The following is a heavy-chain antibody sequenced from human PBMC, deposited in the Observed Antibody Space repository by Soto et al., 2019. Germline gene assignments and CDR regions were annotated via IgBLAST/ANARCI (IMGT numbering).Heavy chain of an antibody. Sequence: GGSLRLSCAASGFTFSSYGMHWVRQAPGKGLEWVAVISYDGSNKYYADSVKGRFTISRDNSKNTLYLQMNSLRAEDTAVYYCAKDGAHYGDYVGMYYYYYMDVWGKGTTVTVSS. J-gene: IGHJ6*03. D-gene: IGHD4-17*01. V-gene: IGHV3-30*18. CDR1: GFTFSSYG. CDR2: ISYDGSNK. CDR3: AKDGAHYGDYVGMYYYYYMDV.